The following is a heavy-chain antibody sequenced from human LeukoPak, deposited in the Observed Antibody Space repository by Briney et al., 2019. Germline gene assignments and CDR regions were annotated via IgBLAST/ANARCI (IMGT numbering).Heavy chain of an antibody. V-gene: IGHV4-31*03. CDR3: ARGTRDAVDY. J-gene: IGHJ4*02. Sequence: SETLSLTCTVSGGSISSGGYYWSWIRQHPGKGLEWIGYIYYSGSNYYNPSLKSRVTISVDTSKNQFSLKLSSVTAADTAVYYCARGTRDAVDYWGQGTLVTVSS. CDR2: IYYSGSN. CDR1: GGSISSGGYY. D-gene: IGHD1-1*01.